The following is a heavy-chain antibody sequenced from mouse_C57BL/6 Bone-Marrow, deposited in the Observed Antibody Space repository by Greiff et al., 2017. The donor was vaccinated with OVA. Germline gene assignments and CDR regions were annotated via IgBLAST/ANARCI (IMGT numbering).Heavy chain of an antibody. Sequence: EVQGVESGGDLVKPGGSLKLSCAASGFTFSSYGMSWVRQTPDKRLEWVATISSGGSYTYYPDSVKGRFTISRDNAKNTLYLQMSSLKSEDTAMYYCASPYYYGSSPWFAYWGQGTLVTVSA. CDR2: ISSGGSYT. V-gene: IGHV5-6*01. D-gene: IGHD1-1*01. J-gene: IGHJ3*01. CDR3: ASPYYYGSSPWFAY. CDR1: GFTFSSYG.